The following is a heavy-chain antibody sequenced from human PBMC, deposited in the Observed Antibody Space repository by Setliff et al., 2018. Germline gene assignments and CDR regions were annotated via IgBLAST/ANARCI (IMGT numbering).Heavy chain of an antibody. V-gene: IGHV3-72*01. J-gene: IGHJ4*02. CDR1: GFIFSDHY. CDR2: SRDKASSYTT. Sequence: GGSLRLSCAASGFIFSDHYMDWVRQAPGRGLEWVARSRDKASSYTTEYAASVKGRFIIGRDNSKNSLYLQVNSLRAEDTAVYYCARDPGWKQFDYWGQGTLVTVSS. D-gene: IGHD6-19*01. CDR3: ARDPGWKQFDY.